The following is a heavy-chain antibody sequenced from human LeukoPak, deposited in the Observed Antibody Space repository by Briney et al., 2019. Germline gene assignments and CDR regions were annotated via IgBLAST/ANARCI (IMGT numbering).Heavy chain of an antibody. CDR1: GGSISSYY. Sequence: PSETLSLTRTVSGGSISSYYWSWIRQPPGKGLEWIGYIHYSGSTNYNPSLKSRVTISVDTSKNQFSLKLSSVTAADTAVYYCARNQTGDAFDIWGQGTMVTVSS. CDR2: IHYSGST. CDR3: ARNQTGDAFDI. J-gene: IGHJ3*02. V-gene: IGHV4-59*01. D-gene: IGHD3-10*01.